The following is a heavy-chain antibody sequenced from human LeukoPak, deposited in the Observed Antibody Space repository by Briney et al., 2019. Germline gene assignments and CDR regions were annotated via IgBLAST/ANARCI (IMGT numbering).Heavy chain of an antibody. D-gene: IGHD1-26*01. CDR2: TSSSGSTI. CDR3: ARGWELPIPFDY. V-gene: IGHV3-11*04. J-gene: IGHJ4*02. CDR1: GFTFSDYY. Sequence: PGVSLRLSCTASGFTFSDYYMSWIRQAPGKGLEYISYTSSSGSTIYYADSVKGRFTISRDNAKNSLYLQMNSLRAEDTAVYYCARGWELPIPFDYWGQGTLVTVSS.